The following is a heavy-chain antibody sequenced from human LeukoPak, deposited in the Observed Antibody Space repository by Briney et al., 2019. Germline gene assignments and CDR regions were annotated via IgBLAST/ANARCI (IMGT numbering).Heavy chain of an antibody. Sequence: GGPLRLSCAASGFTFSSYGMHWVRQAPGKGLEWVAVIWYDGSNKYYADSVKGRFTISRDNSKNTLYLQMNSPRAEDTAVYYCATRRGSLGYYFDYWGQGTLVTVSS. V-gene: IGHV3-33*01. CDR2: IWYDGSNK. D-gene: IGHD3-10*01. CDR3: ATRRGSLGYYFDY. CDR1: GFTFSSYG. J-gene: IGHJ4*02.